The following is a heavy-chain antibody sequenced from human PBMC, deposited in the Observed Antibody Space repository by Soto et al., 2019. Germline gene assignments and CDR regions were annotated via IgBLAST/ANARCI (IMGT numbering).Heavy chain of an antibody. D-gene: IGHD3-16*01. CDR3: AKGGSGNFYYYYAMDG. CDR2: ISWNSGNK. CDR1: GFTFDDYS. J-gene: IGHJ6*02. V-gene: IGHV3-9*01. Sequence: EGQLVESGGGLVQPGRSLRLSCAASGFTFDDYSMHWVRQAPGKGLEWVSGISWNSGNKGYGASVKGRFTISRDNAKNSLYLQMNSLRPEDSALYYCAKGGSGNFYYYYAMDGWGQGTTVTVSS.